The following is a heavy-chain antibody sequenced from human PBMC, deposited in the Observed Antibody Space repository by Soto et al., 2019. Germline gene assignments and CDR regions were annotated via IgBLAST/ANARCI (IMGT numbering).Heavy chain of an antibody. CDR1: GSSVSSGSHY. Sequence: QVQLQESGPGLVTPSETLSLTCTVSGSSVSSGSHYWTWIRQPPGKGLEWNGDISSSGGTNYSPSLNTLDRISLDTSKHRFSLILRSVTAADTAVYYCARELGKSGMDVWRQATTVTVSS. CDR2: ISSSGGT. J-gene: IGHJ6*02. CDR3: ARELGKSGMDV. D-gene: IGHD7-27*01. V-gene: IGHV4-61*01.